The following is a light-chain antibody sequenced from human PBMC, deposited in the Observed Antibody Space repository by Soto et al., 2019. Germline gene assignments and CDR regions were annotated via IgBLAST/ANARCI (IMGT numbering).Light chain of an antibody. V-gene: IGLV2-14*01. CDR2: DVS. CDR1: SSDVGGYNY. Sequence: QSALTQPASVSGSPGQSITISCTGTSSDVGGYNYVSWYQQHPGKAPKLMIYDVSNRPSGVSNRFSGSKSGNTASLSISGLQAEDEDDDYCSSYTSSSTLWVVFGGGTQLTVL. J-gene: IGLJ2*01. CDR3: SSYTSSSTLWVV.